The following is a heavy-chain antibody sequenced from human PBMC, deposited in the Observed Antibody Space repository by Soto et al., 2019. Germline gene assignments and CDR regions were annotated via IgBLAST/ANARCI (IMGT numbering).Heavy chain of an antibody. CDR2: IYPGDSDT. V-gene: IGHV5-51*01. J-gene: IGHJ6*02. CDR1: GYSFTSYW. D-gene: IGHD6-19*01. CDR3: ARQDEAGPDYYYGMDV. Sequence: GESLKISCKGSGYSFTSYWIGWVRQMPGKGLEWMGIIYPGDSDTRYSPSFQGQVTISADKSISTAYLQWSSLKASDTAMYYCARQDEAGPDYYYGMDVWGPGTTVTVSS.